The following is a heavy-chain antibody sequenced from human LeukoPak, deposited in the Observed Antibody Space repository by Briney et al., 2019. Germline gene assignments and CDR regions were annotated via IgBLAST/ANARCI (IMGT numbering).Heavy chain of an antibody. CDR1: GFTFSTYS. D-gene: IGHD2-2*01. J-gene: IGHJ3*01. V-gene: IGHV3-48*04. CDR3: ARDIYCSSTSCYTGAFDF. CDR2: ISSSSSTI. Sequence: GGSLRLSCAASGFTFSTYSMSWVRQAPGKGLEWVSYISSSSSTIYYADSVKGRFTISRDNAKNSLYLQMNSLRAEDTAVYYCARDIYCSSTSCYTGAFDFWGQGTMVTVSS.